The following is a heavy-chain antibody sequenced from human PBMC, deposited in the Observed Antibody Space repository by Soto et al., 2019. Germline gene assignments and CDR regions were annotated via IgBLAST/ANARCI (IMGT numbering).Heavy chain of an antibody. CDR3: ARSDMGGDAPLDV. CDR2: INPSGGGP. D-gene: IGHD3-16*01. V-gene: IGHV1-46*03. J-gene: IGHJ3*01. CDR1: GYTFTNYY. Sequence: QVQLMQSGAEVKQPGASVKVSCKASGYTFTNYYMHWVRQVPGQGLEGMGIINPSGGGPAHAQNSRGRLTRTSDTATTTIYMGLNSLGSGDTAVYFCARSDMGGDAPLDVGGKGTMVPVSS.